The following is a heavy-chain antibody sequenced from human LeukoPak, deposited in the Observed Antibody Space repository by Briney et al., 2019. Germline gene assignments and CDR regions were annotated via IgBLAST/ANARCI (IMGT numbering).Heavy chain of an antibody. V-gene: IGHV3-48*04. J-gene: IGHJ6*04. Sequence: GGSLRLSCAASGFTFSSYSMNWVRQTPGKGLEWISYISSGSGATYYGDSVQGRFTISRDNAKNSLYLQMNSLRAEDTAVYYCAELGITMIGGVWGKGTTVTISS. D-gene: IGHD3-10*02. CDR2: ISSGSGAT. CDR1: GFTFSSYS. CDR3: AELGITMIGGV.